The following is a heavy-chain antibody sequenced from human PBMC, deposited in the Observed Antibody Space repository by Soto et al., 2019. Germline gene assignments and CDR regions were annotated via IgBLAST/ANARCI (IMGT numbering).Heavy chain of an antibody. D-gene: IGHD4-17*01. CDR1: GGTFSSSA. J-gene: IGHJ4*02. CDR3: AREGVYGGNSAGLYFDY. Sequence: AASVKVSCKASGGTFSSSAFSWVRQAPGQGLEWMGGIIPIFGPASYAQKFQGRVTITADDSTTTVSIEVSSLRSEDTAVYHCAREGVYGGNSAGLYFDYWGQGTLVTVPQ. CDR2: IIPIFGPA. V-gene: IGHV1-69*13.